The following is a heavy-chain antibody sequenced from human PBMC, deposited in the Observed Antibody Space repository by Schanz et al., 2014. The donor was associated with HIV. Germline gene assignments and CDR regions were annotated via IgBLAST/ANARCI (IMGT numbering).Heavy chain of an antibody. CDR1: GFSFSYYG. V-gene: IGHV3-21*02. CDR3: ARGSWYSSGWYDDYYYYDVDV. J-gene: IGHJ6*02. D-gene: IGHD6-19*01. CDR2: ISSNSAYI. Sequence: ELKLVESGGRLVKPGGSLRLSCAASGFSFSYYGMNWVRQAPGKGLEWVSSISSNSAYIYYADSLKGRFTISRDNANNSLYLQLNSLSAEDTAVYYCARGSWYSSGWYDDYYYYDVDVWGQGTTVTVSS.